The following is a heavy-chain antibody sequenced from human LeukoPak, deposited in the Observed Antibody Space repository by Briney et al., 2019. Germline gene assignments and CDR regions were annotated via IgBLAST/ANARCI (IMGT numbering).Heavy chain of an antibody. D-gene: IGHD2-15*01. CDR2: INHSGST. CDR1: GGSFSGYY. CDR3: ARESLGYCSGGSCYQGAFDI. V-gene: IGHV4-34*01. Sequence: PSETLSLTCAVYGGSFSGYYWSWIRQPPGKGPEWIGEINHSGSTNYNPSLKSRVTISVDTSKNQFSLKLSSVTAADTAVYYCARESLGYCSGGSCYQGAFDIWGQGTMVTVSS. J-gene: IGHJ3*02.